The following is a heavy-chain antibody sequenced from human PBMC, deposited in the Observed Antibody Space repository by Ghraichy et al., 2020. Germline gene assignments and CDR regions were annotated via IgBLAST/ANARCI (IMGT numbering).Heavy chain of an antibody. CDR2: INHSGST. CDR3: ARGVVVPAAIGRYYYYGMDV. D-gene: IGHD2-2*01. V-gene: IGHV4-34*01. Sequence: SETLSLTCAVYGGSFSGYYWSWIRQPPGKGLEWIGEINHSGSTNYNPSLKSRVTISVDTSKNQFSLKLSSVTAADTAVYYCARGVVVPAAIGRYYYYGMDVWGQGTTVTVSS. J-gene: IGHJ6*02. CDR1: GGSFSGYY.